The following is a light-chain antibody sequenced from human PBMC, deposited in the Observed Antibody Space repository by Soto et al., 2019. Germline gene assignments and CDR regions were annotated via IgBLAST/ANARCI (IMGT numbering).Light chain of an antibody. Sequence: EIVLTQSPGTLSLSPGERATLSCRASQSVSTNYLAWYQQKPGQSPRLLIYGATRRATGIPDRFSGSGSGTDFILTISRLEPEDFALYFCQQYGSSPYTFAQGTKLYIK. V-gene: IGKV3-20*01. J-gene: IGKJ2*01. CDR3: QQYGSSPYT. CDR1: QSVSTNY. CDR2: GAT.